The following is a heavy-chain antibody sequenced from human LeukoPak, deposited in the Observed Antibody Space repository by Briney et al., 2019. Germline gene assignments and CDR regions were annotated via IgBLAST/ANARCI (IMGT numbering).Heavy chain of an antibody. D-gene: IGHD3-3*01. Sequence: RPSETLSLTCTVSGGSISSSSYYWGWIRQPAGKGLEWIGSIYYSGSTYYNPSLKSRVTISVDTSKNQFSLKLSSVTAADTAVYYCARSMYYDFWSGYYTDYWGQGTLVTVSS. J-gene: IGHJ4*02. CDR3: ARSMYYDFWSGYYTDY. V-gene: IGHV4-39*07. CDR2: IYYSGST. CDR1: GGSISSSSYY.